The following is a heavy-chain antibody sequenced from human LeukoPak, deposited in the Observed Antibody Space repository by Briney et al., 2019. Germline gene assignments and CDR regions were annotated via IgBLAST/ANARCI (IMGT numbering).Heavy chain of an antibody. V-gene: IGHV3-30*03. D-gene: IGHD3-22*01. CDR1: GFTFSSYG. CDR2: ISYDGSNK. J-gene: IGHJ6*02. Sequence: GGSLRLSCAASGFTFSSYGMHWVRQAPGKGLEWVAVISYDGSNKYYADSVKGRFTISRDNSKNTLYLQMNSLRAEDTAVYYCARDETHYYDSSGYTYYYGMDVWGQGTTVTVSS. CDR3: ARDETHYYDSSGYTYYYGMDV.